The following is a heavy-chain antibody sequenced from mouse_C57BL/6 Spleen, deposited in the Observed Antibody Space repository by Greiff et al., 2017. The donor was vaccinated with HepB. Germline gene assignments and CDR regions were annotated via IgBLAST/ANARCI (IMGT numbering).Heavy chain of an antibody. V-gene: IGHV1-18*01. D-gene: IGHD2-3*01. J-gene: IGHJ3*01. CDR3: ARKFYDGYYGGFAY. Sequence: EVKLQESGPELVKPGASVKIPCKASGYTFTDYNMDWVKQSHGKSLEWIGDINPNNGGTIYNQKFKGKATLTVDKSSSTAYMELRSLTSEDTAVYYCARKFYDGYYGGFAYWGQGTLVTVSA. CDR2: INPNNGGT. CDR1: GYTFTDYN.